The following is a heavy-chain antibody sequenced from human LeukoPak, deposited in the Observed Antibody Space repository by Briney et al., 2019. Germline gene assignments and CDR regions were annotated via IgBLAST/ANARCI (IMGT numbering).Heavy chain of an antibody. CDR1: GGSFSGYY. CDR3: ARKDGVAAINY. Sequence: SETLSLTCAVYGGSFSGYYWSWIRQPSGKGLEWIGEINHSGSTNYNPSLKSRVTISVDTSKNQFSLKLSSVTAADTAVYYCARKDGVAAINYWGQGTLVTVSS. D-gene: IGHD2-21*02. CDR2: INHSGST. J-gene: IGHJ4*02. V-gene: IGHV4-34*01.